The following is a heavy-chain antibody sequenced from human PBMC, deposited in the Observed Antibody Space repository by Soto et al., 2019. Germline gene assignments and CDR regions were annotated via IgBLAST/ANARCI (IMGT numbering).Heavy chain of an antibody. Sequence: QVQLVQSGAEVKEPGASVKVSCKASGFTFSSYVMHWVRQAPGHRLEWMGWITPGNYKTMNSQKFQGRVTITWDTSATTAYIELSSLSSEDTAVYYCARDLIATSGSPFDFWCQGTLVTVSS. D-gene: IGHD6-13*01. J-gene: IGHJ4*02. CDR1: GFTFSSYV. CDR2: ITPGNYKT. CDR3: ARDLIATSGSPFDF. V-gene: IGHV1-3*01.